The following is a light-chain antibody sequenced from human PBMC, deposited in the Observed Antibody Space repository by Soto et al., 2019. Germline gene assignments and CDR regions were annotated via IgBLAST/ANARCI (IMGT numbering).Light chain of an antibody. J-gene: IGKJ2*04. CDR1: QSVNRSY. CDR2: DTS. CDR3: QQYATSQCS. Sequence: EVVLTQSPGTLSLPPGERATLSCRASQSVNRSYLAWYQQQPGQAPRLLIYDTSTRATGIPDRFNGSGSGTDFTLTISRLEPEDFAVYYCQQYATSQCSFGQGTKVDIK. V-gene: IGKV3-20*01.